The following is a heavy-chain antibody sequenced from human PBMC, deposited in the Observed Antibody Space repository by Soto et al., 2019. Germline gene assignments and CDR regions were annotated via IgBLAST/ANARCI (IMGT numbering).Heavy chain of an antibody. CDR1: GYTFTRYT. D-gene: IGHD2-15*01. CDR2: INPDNGNT. CDR3: ARGIATGQLDP. V-gene: IGHV1-3*01. Sequence: AAVKVSCKASGYTFTRYTMNWVRQAPGQRLEWMGWINPDNGNTKSSQKFQDRVIITRDTSASTAYMDLSSLRSEDTAVYYCARGIATGQLDPWGQGTLVTVSS. J-gene: IGHJ5*02.